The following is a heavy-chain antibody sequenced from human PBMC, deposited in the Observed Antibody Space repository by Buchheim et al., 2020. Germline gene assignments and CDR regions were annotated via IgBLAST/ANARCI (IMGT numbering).Heavy chain of an antibody. D-gene: IGHD6-13*01. Sequence: EVQLLESGGGLVQPGGSLKLTCAASGFTFINYAMSWVRQAPGKGLEWVSTLGGSGYGTYYADSVKGRFTISRDNSKKMVYLQMKSLRAEDTALYYCAKAGKEQQLAYWYFDLWGRGTL. J-gene: IGHJ2*01. CDR3: AKAGKEQQLAYWYFDL. V-gene: IGHV3-23*01. CDR2: LGGSGYGT. CDR1: GFTFINYA.